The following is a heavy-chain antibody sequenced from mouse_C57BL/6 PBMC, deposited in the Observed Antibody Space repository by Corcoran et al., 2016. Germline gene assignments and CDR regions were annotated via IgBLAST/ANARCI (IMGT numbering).Heavy chain of an antibody. CDR3: ARGTDYGYAMDY. D-gene: IGHD2-4*01. V-gene: IGHV1-26*01. CDR2: INPNNGGT. J-gene: IGHJ4*01. Sequence: EVQLQQSGPELVKPGASVKISCKASGYTFTDYYMNWVKQSHGKSLEWIGDINPNNGGTSYNQKFKGKATLTVDKSSSTAYMELRSLTSEDSAVYYCARGTDYGYAMDYWGQGTLVTVSS. CDR1: GYTFTDYY.